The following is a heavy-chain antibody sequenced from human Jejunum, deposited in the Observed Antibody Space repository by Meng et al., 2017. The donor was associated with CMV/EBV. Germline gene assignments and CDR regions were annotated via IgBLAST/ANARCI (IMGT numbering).Heavy chain of an antibody. CDR3: ARGRVSYTSWSPQGY. D-gene: IGHD6-6*01. V-gene: IGHV3-30-3*01. CDR2: ISDDGINE. J-gene: IGHJ4*02. CDR1: FAFSSDA. Sequence: FAFSSDARHGARPAPGKGRGWVALISDDGINEYYVDSVKGRFTISRDNSKNTLDLQMNSLRAEDTAMYYCARGRVSYTSWSPQGYWGQGTMVTVSS.